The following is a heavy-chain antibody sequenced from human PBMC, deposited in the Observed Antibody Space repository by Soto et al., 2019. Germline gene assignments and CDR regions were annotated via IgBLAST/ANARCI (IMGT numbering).Heavy chain of an antibody. V-gene: IGHV1-46*01. CDR2: INPSGGST. CDR3: ARAYYVFWGVYHMAFDYYYGMDV. D-gene: IGHD3-3*01. J-gene: IGHJ6*02. CDR1: GYTFTSYY. Sequence: ASVKVSCKASGYTFTSYYMHWVRQAPGQGLEWMGIINPSGGSTSYAQKFQGRVTMTRDTSTSTVYMELSSLRSEDTAVYYCARAYYVFWGVYHMAFDYYYGMDVWGQGTTVTVS.